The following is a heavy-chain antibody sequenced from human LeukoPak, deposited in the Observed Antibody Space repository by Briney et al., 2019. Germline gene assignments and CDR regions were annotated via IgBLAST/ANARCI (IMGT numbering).Heavy chain of an antibody. D-gene: IGHD3-22*01. V-gene: IGHV1-2*02. CDR3: ARAQKTNYDSRPHLWY. CDR1: GYTFTSYA. J-gene: IGHJ4*02. CDR2: INPNSGGT. Sequence: GASVKVSCKASGYTFTSYAMNWVRQAPGQGLEWMGWINPNSGGTNYAQKFQGRVTMTRDTSISTAYMELSRLRSDDTAVYYCARAQKTNYDSRPHLWYWGQGTLVTVSS.